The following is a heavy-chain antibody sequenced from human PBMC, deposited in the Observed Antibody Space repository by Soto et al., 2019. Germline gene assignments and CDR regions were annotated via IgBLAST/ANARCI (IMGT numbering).Heavy chain of an antibody. CDR3: ARGPYDSSAYWYFDL. CDR2: IYSGGST. D-gene: IGHD3-22*01. J-gene: IGHJ2*01. CDR1: GFTVNNNY. Sequence: EVQLVESGGGLIQPGGSLRLSCAASGFTVNNNYMSWVRQAPGKGLEWVSVIYSGGSTYYADSVQGRFTISRDTSKNTLYLQMNSLRAEDTAVYYCARGPYDSSAYWYFDLWGRGTLVTVSS. V-gene: IGHV3-53*01.